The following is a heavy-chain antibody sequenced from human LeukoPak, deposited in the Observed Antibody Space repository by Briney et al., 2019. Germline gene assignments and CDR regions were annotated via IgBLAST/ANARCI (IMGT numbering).Heavy chain of an antibody. V-gene: IGHV3-23*01. CDR1: GFTFSSYA. D-gene: IGHD1-1*01. CDR3: ARYIRSPLYYFDY. J-gene: IGHJ4*02. CDR2: ISASGDST. Sequence: GGSLRLSCAASGFTFSSYAMSSARQAPGKGLEWVSTISASGDSTYYADSVKGRFTISRDISRNTLYVQMNSLRAEDTAVYYCARYIRSPLYYFDYWGRGTLVTVSS.